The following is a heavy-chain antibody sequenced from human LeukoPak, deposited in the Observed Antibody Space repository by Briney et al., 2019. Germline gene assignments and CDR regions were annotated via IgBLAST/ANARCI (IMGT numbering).Heavy chain of an antibody. D-gene: IGHD3-10*01. CDR1: GFTFSSYG. CDR2: IWYDGSNK. CDR3: ARDSPPGFGELFPDY. Sequence: GGSLRLSCAASGFTFSSYGMHWVRQAPGKGLEWVAVIWYDGSNKYYADSVKGRFTISRDNSKNTLYLQINSLRAEDTAVYYCARDSPPGFGELFPDYWGQGTLVTVSS. J-gene: IGHJ4*02. V-gene: IGHV3-33*01.